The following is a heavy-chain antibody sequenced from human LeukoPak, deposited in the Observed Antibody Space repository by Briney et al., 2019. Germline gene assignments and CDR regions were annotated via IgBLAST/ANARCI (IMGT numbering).Heavy chain of an antibody. CDR2: ISGSGGST. CDR3: AKVGLWFGELLGAFDI. V-gene: IGHV3-23*01. D-gene: IGHD3-10*01. CDR1: GFTFSSYA. Sequence: PGGSLRLSCAASGFTFSSYAMSWVRQAPGKGLERVSAISGSGGSTYYADSVKGRFTISRDNSKNTLYLQMNSLRAEDTAVYYCAKVGLWFGELLGAFDIWGQGTMVTVSS. J-gene: IGHJ3*02.